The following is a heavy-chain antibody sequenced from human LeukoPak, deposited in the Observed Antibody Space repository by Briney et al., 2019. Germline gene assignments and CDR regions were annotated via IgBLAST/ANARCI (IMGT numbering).Heavy chain of an antibody. CDR2: INPNSGGT. D-gene: IGHD6-13*01. J-gene: IGHJ5*02. V-gene: IGHV1-2*02. CDR1: GYTFTSYD. CDR3: ARGGVWEWQQLVLEENDPTQNWFDP. Sequence: GASVKVSCKASGYTFTSYDINWVRQAPGQGLEWMGWINPNSGGTNYAQKIQGRVTMTRDTSISTAYMELSRLRSDDTAVYYCARGGVWEWQQLVLEENDPTQNWFDPWGQGTLVTVSS.